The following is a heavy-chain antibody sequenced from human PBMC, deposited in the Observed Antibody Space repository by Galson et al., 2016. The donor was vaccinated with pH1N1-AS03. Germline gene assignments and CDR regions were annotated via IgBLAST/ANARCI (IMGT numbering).Heavy chain of an antibody. CDR2: LFWNDDK. CDR3: VHQVTLSEVLLSDV. CDR1: GLSLNSSGVA. J-gene: IGHJ4*02. V-gene: IGHV2-5*01. D-gene: IGHD2/OR15-2a*01. Sequence: PALVKPTQTLTLTCTLSGLSLNSSGVAVGWIRQPPGKALEWLAILFWNDDKNFSPSLNSRPTITKDTSKNQVVLSMTNMDPADTATYYCVHQVTLSEVLLSDVWGPGTVVTVSS.